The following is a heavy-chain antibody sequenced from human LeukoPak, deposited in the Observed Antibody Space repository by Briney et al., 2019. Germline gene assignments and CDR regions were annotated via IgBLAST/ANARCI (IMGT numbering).Heavy chain of an antibody. CDR2: IYYTGIT. V-gene: IGHV4-59*01. Sequence: SETLSLICIVSGGSINNYYWSWVRQSPGRGLEGIGYIYYTGITNYNPSLRSRVILSVDTSKNQFSLKLRSVTAADTAVYFCARASSTPGSGYYPFDNWGQGTLVTVSS. CDR1: GGSINNYY. J-gene: IGHJ4*02. D-gene: IGHD3-3*01. CDR3: ARASSTPGSGYYPFDN.